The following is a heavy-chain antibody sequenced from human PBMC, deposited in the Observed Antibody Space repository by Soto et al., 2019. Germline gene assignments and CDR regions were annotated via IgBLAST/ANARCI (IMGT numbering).Heavy chain of an antibody. CDR2: IYHSGST. J-gene: IGHJ6*02. V-gene: IGHV4-4*02. D-gene: IGHD3-9*01. Sequence: SETLSLTCAVSGGSISSSNWWSWVRQPPGKGLEWIGEIYHSGSTNYNPSLKSRVTISVDKSKNQFSLKLSSVTAADTAVYYCARDQYLGIYDILTGYPPPPHYYGMDVWGQGTTVTVSS. CDR3: ARDQYLGIYDILTGYPPPPHYYGMDV. CDR1: GGSISSSNW.